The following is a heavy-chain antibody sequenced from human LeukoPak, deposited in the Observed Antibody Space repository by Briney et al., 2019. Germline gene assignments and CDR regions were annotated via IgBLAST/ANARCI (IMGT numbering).Heavy chain of an antibody. D-gene: IGHD6-13*01. CDR1: GGSISSGGYY. V-gene: IGHV4-61*02. J-gene: IGHJ4*02. CDR3: ARGQQLVRSDY. Sequence: SQTLSLTCTVSGGSISSGGYYWSWIRQPAGKGLEWIGRIYTSGSTNYNPSLKSRVTISVDTSKNQSSLKLSSVTAADTAVYYCARGQQLVRSDYWGQGTLVTVSS. CDR2: IYTSGST.